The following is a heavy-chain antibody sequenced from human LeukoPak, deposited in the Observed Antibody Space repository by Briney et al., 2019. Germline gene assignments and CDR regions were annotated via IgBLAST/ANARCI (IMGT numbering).Heavy chain of an antibody. V-gene: IGHV3-23*01. Sequence: GGSLRLSCAASGFTFSNYAMNWVRQAPGKGLEWVSVISGSGGYTYYADSVKGRFTISRDNSKNTLYLQMNNLRAEDTAVYYCAKRYDSSGYYFPVDYWGQGTLVTVSS. CDR2: ISGSGGYT. CDR3: AKRYDSSGYYFPVDY. D-gene: IGHD3-22*01. CDR1: GFTFSNYA. J-gene: IGHJ4*02.